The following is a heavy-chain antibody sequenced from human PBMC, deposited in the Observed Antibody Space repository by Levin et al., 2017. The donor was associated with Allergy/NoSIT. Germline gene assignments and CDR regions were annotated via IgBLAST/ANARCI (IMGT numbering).Heavy chain of an antibody. CDR3: ARADVGRGYCSGGSCYSSYWYFDL. D-gene: IGHD2-15*01. CDR1: GGTFSSYA. J-gene: IGHJ2*01. Sequence: GASVKVSCKASGGTFSSYAISWVRQAPGQGLEWMGGIIPIFGTANYAQKFQGRVTITADESTSTAYMELSSLRSEDTAVYYCARADVGRGYCSGGSCYSSYWYFDLWGRGTLVTVSS. CDR2: IIPIFGTA. V-gene: IGHV1-69*13.